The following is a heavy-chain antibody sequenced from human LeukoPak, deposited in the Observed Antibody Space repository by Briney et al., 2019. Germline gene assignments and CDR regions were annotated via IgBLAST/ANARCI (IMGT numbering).Heavy chain of an antibody. Sequence: PGGSLRLSCAASGFTFSSYAMSWVRQAPGKGLEWVSAISGSGGSTYYADSVKGRFTISRDNSKNTLYPQMNSLRAEDTAVYYCASRRGDSSGFDYWGQGTLVTVSS. CDR2: ISGSGGST. V-gene: IGHV3-23*01. J-gene: IGHJ4*02. CDR1: GFTFSSYA. CDR3: ASRRGDSSGFDY. D-gene: IGHD3-22*01.